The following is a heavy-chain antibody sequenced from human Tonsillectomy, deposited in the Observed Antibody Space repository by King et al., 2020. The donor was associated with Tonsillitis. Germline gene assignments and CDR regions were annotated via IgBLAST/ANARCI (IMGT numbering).Heavy chain of an antibody. CDR3: ARVISGSYRFYFDY. D-gene: IGHD1-26*01. CDR2: IRVYTGNT. J-gene: IGHJ4*02. V-gene: IGHV1-18*04. Sequence: VQLVESGAEVKKPGASVKVSCQASGYTFTSYGITWVRQAPGQGPEWMGWIRVYTGNTDHAQKLQGRVTMTADTSTSTAYMELRSLTSDDTAVYYCARVISGSYRFYFDYWGQGTLVTVSS. CDR1: GYTFTSYG.